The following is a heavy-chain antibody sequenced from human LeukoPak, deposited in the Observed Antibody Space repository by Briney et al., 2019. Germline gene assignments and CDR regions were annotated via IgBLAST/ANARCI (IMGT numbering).Heavy chain of an antibody. V-gene: IGHV3-48*03. D-gene: IGHD1-26*01. Sequence: GGSLRPSSAASGFIFSSYEMNSVRQAPGQRLEWGSCIRSSGSTIYYADSVKGRFTISRDYAKNSLYLQMNSVRDEDTDVYYCARDSGSVGELRPSTFDYWGQGTLVTVSS. J-gene: IGHJ4*02. CDR2: IRSSGSTI. CDR3: ARDSGSVGELRPSTFDY. CDR1: GFIFSSYE.